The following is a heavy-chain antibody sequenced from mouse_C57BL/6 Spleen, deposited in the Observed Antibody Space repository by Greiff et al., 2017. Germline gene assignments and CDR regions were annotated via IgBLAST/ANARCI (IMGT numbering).Heavy chain of an antibody. D-gene: IGHD4-1*01. CDR3: ARKLSGAY. V-gene: IGHV5-17*01. CDR1: GFTFSDYG. Sequence: EVKLVESGGGLVKPGGSLKLSCAASGFTFSDYGMHWVRQAPEKGLEWVADISSGSSTIYYADTVKGRFTISRDNAKNTLFRQMTGLRSEDAAMYYCARKLSGAYWGHGALVTVAA. CDR2: ISSGSSTI. J-gene: IGHJ3*01.